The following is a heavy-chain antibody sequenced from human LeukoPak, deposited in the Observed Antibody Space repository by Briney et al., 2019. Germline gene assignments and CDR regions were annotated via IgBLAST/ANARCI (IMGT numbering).Heavy chain of an antibody. V-gene: IGHV3-7*01. CDR2: IKQDGSEK. D-gene: IGHD5-18*01. Sequence: GGSLRLSCVASGFTVSSHWMSWVRQAPGKGLEWVANIKQDGSEKKYVDSVKGRLTISRDNAKNSLYLQMNSLRVEDTAVYYCVRDSLVGYGHRYFDCWGQGTLVTVSS. CDR1: GFTVSSHW. J-gene: IGHJ4*02. CDR3: VRDSLVGYGHRYFDC.